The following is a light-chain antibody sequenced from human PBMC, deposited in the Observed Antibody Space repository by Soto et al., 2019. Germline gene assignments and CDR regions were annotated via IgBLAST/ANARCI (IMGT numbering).Light chain of an antibody. CDR3: QQANSFPYT. Sequence: DIQMTQSPSSVSASLGDRVTITCRASQGINRWLAWYQQKPGKAPKVLIHGASSLQSGVPSRFSGSGSGTDFTLTISSLQPEDFATYFGQQANSFPYTFGQGTKLEIK. V-gene: IGKV1-12*02. CDR1: QGINRW. J-gene: IGKJ2*01. CDR2: GAS.